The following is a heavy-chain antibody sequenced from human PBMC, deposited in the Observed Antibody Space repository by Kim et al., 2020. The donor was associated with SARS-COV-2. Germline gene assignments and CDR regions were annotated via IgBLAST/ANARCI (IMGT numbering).Heavy chain of an antibody. D-gene: IGHD6-13*01. J-gene: IGHJ6*02. V-gene: IGHV4-59*01. CDR3: ARDAPIAAAGTHYYYGMDV. Sequence: SETLSLTCTVSGGSISSYYWSWIRQPPGKGLEWIGYIYYSGSTNYNPSLKSRVTISVDTSKNQFSLKLSSVTAADTAVYYCARDAPIAAAGTHYYYGMDVWGQGTTVTVSS. CDR1: GGSISSYY. CDR2: IYYSGST.